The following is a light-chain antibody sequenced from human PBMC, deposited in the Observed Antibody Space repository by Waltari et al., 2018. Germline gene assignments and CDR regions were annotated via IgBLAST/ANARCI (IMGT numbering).Light chain of an antibody. CDR2: KAN. V-gene: IGLV8-61*01. Sequence: QTVVTQEPLLSVSPGGTVTLSCALRYCSPSPTSYATWYQQTPGQAPRTLVYKANARSSGGPDRFSGPILGNTAALTITGAQADDESDYYCALYMGSGIWVFGGGTRLTVL. CDR3: ALYMGSGIWV. J-gene: IGLJ3*02. CDR1: YCSPSPTSY.